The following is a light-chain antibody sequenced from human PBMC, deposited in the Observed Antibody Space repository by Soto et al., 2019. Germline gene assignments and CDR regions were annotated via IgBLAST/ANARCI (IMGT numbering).Light chain of an antibody. V-gene: IGKV3-20*01. CDR3: QQYGSAPRT. CDR2: GAS. CDR1: QSVSSSY. Sequence: EIVLTQSPGTLSLSPGVRATLSCRASQSVSSSYLAWYQQKPGQAPRLLIYGASSRATGIPDRFSGSGSGTDFTLTISSLEPEDFAVYYCQQYGSAPRTFGQGTKVEIK. J-gene: IGKJ1*01.